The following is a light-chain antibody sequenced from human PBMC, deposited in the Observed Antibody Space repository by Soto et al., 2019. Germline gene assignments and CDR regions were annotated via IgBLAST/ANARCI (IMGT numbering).Light chain of an antibody. J-gene: IGKJ5*01. Sequence: MTQSPATLSVSPGERVTLSCRTSHSVNSHVAWSQPKPGQAPRLLLDGASTRATSIPVRCSGSAVGTEGTLPISSLEPEDFAVDDCQQRSNWPRTVGQGTRLEIK. CDR3: QQRSNWPRT. CDR1: HSVNSH. CDR2: GAS. V-gene: IGKV3-15*01.